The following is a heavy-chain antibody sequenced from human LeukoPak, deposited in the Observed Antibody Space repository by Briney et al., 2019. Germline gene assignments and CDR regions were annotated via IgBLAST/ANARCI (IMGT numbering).Heavy chain of an antibody. Sequence: SETLPLTCSVSGVSMSSYLWNWIRQPPGKGLEWIGYIYYSGSTNSHPSLKSRVTISVDTSKNQFSLRLSSVTAADTAVYYCARGAVLYAPNCFNPWGSGSLITDSS. CDR3: ARGAVLYAPNCFNP. D-gene: IGHD2-8*01. CDR2: IYYSGST. CDR1: GVSMSSYL. J-gene: IGHJ5*02. V-gene: IGHV4-59*01.